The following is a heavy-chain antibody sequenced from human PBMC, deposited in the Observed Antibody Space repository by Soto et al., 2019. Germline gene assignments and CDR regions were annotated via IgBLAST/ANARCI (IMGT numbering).Heavy chain of an antibody. CDR3: ARPSGESWLQLSYYYGMDV. Sequence: ASVKVSCKASGGTFSSYAISWVRQAPGQGLEWMGGIIPIFGTANYAQKFQGRVTITADKSTSTAYMELSSLRSEDTAVYYCARPSGESWLQLSYYYGMDVWGQGTTVTVSS. J-gene: IGHJ6*02. CDR1: GGTFSSYA. CDR2: IIPIFGTA. V-gene: IGHV1-69*06. D-gene: IGHD5-12*01.